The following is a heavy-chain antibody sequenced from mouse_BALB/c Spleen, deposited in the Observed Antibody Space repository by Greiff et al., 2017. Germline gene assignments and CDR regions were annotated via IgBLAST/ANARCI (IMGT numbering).Heavy chain of an antibody. CDR1: GYTFTSYW. D-gene: IGHD1-1*01. CDR2: IYPGNSDT. Sequence: VQLKQSGTVLARPGASVKMSCKASGYTFTSYWMHWVKQRPGQGLEWIGAIYPGNSDTSYNQKFKGKAKLTAVTSTSTAYMELSSLTNEDSAVYYCTRTHYGSSYDYFDYWGQGTTLTVSS. CDR3: TRTHYGSSYDYFDY. V-gene: IGHV1-5*01. J-gene: IGHJ2*01.